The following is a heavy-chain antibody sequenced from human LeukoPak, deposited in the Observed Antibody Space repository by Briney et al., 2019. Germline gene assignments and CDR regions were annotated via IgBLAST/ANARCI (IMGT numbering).Heavy chain of an antibody. V-gene: IGHV3-73*01. Sequence: GGSLRLSCAASGFTFSGSAMHWVRQASGKGLEWVGRIRSKANSYATAYAASVKGRFTISRDDSKNTAYLQMNSLKTEDTAVYYCQTVTNYYYYYMDVWGKGTTVTISS. CDR3: QTVTNYYYYYMDV. J-gene: IGHJ6*03. D-gene: IGHD4-17*01. CDR1: GFTFSGSA. CDR2: IRSKANSYAT.